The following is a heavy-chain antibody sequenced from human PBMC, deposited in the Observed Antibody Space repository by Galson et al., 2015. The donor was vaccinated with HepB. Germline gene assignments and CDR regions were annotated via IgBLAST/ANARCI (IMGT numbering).Heavy chain of an antibody. CDR3: ARDSYSYGYCFDY. CDR2: ISSSSSYI. CDR1: GFTFSSYS. V-gene: IGHV3-21*01. D-gene: IGHD5-18*01. J-gene: IGHJ4*02. Sequence: SLRLSCAASGFTFSSYSMNWVRQAPGKGLEWVSSISSSSSYIYYADSVKGRFTISRDNAKNSLYLQMNSLRAEDTAVYYCARDSYSYGYCFDYWGQGTLVTVSS.